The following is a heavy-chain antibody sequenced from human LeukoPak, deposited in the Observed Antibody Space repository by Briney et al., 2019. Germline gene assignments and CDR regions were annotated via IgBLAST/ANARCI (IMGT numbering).Heavy chain of an antibody. Sequence: GASVNLSCKSSGATFSSYAISWVRQAPGQGLEWMGGIIPIFGTANYAQKFQGRVTITADKSTSTAYMELSSLRSEDTAVYYCARDVYSSGWYGVDYWGQGTLVTVSS. D-gene: IGHD6-19*01. CDR1: GATFSSYA. V-gene: IGHV1-69*06. J-gene: IGHJ4*02. CDR3: ARDVYSSGWYGVDY. CDR2: IIPIFGTA.